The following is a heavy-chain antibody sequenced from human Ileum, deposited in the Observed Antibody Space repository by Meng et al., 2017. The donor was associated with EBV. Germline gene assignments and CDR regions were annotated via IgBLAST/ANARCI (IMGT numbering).Heavy chain of an antibody. D-gene: IGHD4-23*01. J-gene: IGHJ5*02. CDR1: GGSFNDYC. V-gene: IGHV4-34*01. CDR3: ARYGRCNGNSFYCFDP. CDR2: IDQSGYT. Sequence: VRLTPLVTALFNPSVTLSLTCAVCGGSFNDYCWPWPRQPPGKGLEWIGEIDQSGYTKFNPSLSSRATISRDTSNNQFSLRLNSVTAADTALYYCARYGRCNGNSFYCFDPWGQGTLVTVSS.